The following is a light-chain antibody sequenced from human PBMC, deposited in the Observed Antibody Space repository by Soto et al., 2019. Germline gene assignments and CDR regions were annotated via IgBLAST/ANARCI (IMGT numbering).Light chain of an antibody. CDR2: GAS. CDR1: QSVGSN. Sequence: EIVMTQSPATLSVSPGERATLSCRASQSVGSNSAWYQQKPGQAPRLLIYGASTRATGIPARFSGSGSGTEFTLTISSLQSEDFAVYYCQQYNNWPPYTFGQGTKLEIK. J-gene: IGKJ2*01. V-gene: IGKV3-15*01. CDR3: QQYNNWPPYT.